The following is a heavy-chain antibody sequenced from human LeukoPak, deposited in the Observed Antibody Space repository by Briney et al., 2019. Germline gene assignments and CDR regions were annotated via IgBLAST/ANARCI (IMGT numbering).Heavy chain of an antibody. J-gene: IGHJ6*03. CDR1: GFTFSSYS. D-gene: IGHD3-3*01. CDR3: AKATIFGDYYYMDV. V-gene: IGHV3-21*04. CDR2: ISSSSSYI. Sequence: PGGSLRLSCAASGFTFSSYSMNWVRQAPGKGLEWVSSISSSSSYIYYADSVKGRFTISRDNAKNSLYLQMNSLRAEDTAVYYCAKATIFGDYYYMDVWGKGTTVTVSS.